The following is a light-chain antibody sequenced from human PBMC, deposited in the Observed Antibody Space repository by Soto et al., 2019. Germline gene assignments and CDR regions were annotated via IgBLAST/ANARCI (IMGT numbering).Light chain of an antibody. J-gene: IGKJ1*01. CDR3: QHYDGSLWT. CDR1: QSVSGNS. Sequence: VLTQSPDTLSLSPGERATLSCRASQSVSGNSLAWYRQNRGQAPRLIIYDVSTRATGIPDRFSGSGSATDFTLTISRLEPEDFALFFCQHYDGSLWTFGQGTRVEIK. CDR2: DVS. V-gene: IGKV3-20*01.